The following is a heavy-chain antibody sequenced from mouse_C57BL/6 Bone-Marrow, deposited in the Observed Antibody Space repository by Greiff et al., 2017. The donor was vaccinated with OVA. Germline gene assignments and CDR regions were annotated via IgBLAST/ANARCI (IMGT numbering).Heavy chain of an antibody. CDR2: IYPRDGST. CDR3: ARRDSTVAQYYFDY. J-gene: IGHJ2*01. Sequence: VQLQQSGPELVKPGASVKLSCKASGYTFTSYDINWVKQRPGQGLAWIGWIYPRDGSTKYNEKFKGKATVTVDTSSSTAYMELHILTSEDSAVYVYARRDSTVAQYYFDYWGQGTTLTVSS. D-gene: IGHD1-1*01. V-gene: IGHV1-85*01. CDR1: GYTFTSYD.